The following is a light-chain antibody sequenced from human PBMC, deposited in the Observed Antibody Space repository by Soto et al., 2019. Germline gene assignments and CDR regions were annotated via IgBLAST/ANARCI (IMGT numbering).Light chain of an antibody. J-gene: IGKJ1*01. CDR2: GAS. CDR3: QQRSNWPPWT. Sequence: EIVMTQSPATLSVSPGEGATLSCRASQSVSSNLAWYQQKPGQAPRLLIYGASTRATGIPARFSGSGSGTDFTLTISSLEPEDFAVYYCQQRSNWPPWTFGQGTKVEIK. V-gene: IGKV3-15*01. CDR1: QSVSSN.